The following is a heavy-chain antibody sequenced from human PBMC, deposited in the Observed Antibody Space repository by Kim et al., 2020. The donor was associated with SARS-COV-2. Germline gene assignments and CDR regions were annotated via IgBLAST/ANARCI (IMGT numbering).Heavy chain of an antibody. V-gene: IGHV4-59*08. D-gene: IGHD4-4*01. CDR2: IYYSGST. CDR1: GGSISNYY. CDR3: ARLRYSTNYYYGMDV. J-gene: IGHJ6*02. Sequence: SETLSLTCTVSGGSISNYYWSWIRQPPGKGLEWIGYIYYSGSTNYNPSLKSRVTISVDTSKNQFSLRLSSVTAADTAVYYCARLRYSTNYYYGMDVWGQGTTVTVSS.